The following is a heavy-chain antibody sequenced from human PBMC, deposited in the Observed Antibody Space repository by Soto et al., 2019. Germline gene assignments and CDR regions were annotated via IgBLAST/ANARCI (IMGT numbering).Heavy chain of an antibody. CDR3: ARDRGPGRGYYPYWFDP. CDR1: GGTFSSYA. CDR2: IIPIFGTA. J-gene: IGHJ5*02. D-gene: IGHD3-22*01. V-gene: IGHV1-69*12. Sequence: QVQLVQSGAEVKKPGSSVKVSCKASGGTFSSYAITWVRQAPGQGLEWMGGIIPIFGTANYAQKFQGRVTITADESTSTDYMELSSVRSEDTAVYYCARDRGPGRGYYPYWFDPWGQGTRVTVSS.